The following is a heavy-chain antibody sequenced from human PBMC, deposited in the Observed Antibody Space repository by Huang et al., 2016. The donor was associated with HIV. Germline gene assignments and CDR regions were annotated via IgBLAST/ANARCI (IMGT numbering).Heavy chain of an antibody. CDR1: GGSISSYY. J-gene: IGHJ5*02. D-gene: IGHD3-10*01. Sequence: QVQLQASGPGLVKPSETLSLTCTVSGGSISSYYWSWIRQPAGKGLEWIGRIYTSGSTNYNPSLKGRVTMSVDTSKNQFSLKLSSVTAADTAVYYCARGGELLWFGEPGGWFDPWGQGTLVTVSS. V-gene: IGHV4-4*07. CDR3: ARGGELLWFGEPGGWFDP. CDR2: IYTSGST.